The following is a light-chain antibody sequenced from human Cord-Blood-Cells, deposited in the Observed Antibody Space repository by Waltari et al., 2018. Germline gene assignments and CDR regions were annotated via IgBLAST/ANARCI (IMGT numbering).Light chain of an antibody. Sequence: QSALTQPASVSGSPGQSITIPCTGTGRAVGGYNLVAWYQPHPGKAPQLMIYEGRKRPSGVSNRFSGSKSGNTASLTISGLQAEDQADYSCCSYAGSSTWVFGGGTKLTVL. CDR2: EGR. CDR3: CSYAGSSTWV. CDR1: GRAVGGYNL. V-gene: IGLV2-23*01. J-gene: IGLJ3*02.